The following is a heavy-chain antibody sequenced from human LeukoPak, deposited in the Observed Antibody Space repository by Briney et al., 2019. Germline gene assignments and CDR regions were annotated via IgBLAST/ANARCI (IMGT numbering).Heavy chain of an antibody. Sequence: SETLSLTCTVSGGSINSYYWSWIRQPPGKGLEWIGYIYYSGSTNYNPSLKSRVTISVDTSKNQFSLKLSSVTAADTAVYYCARHNYPMIPQFDYWGQGTLVTVSS. CDR1: GGSINSYY. CDR2: IYYSGST. CDR3: ARHNYPMIPQFDY. D-gene: IGHD3-22*01. V-gene: IGHV4-59*08. J-gene: IGHJ4*02.